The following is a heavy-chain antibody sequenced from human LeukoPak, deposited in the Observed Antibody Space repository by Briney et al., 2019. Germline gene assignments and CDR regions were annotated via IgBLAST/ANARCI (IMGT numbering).Heavy chain of an antibody. V-gene: IGHV3-23*01. J-gene: IGHJ4*02. Sequence: GGSLRLSCAASGFTFSSYALSWVRQAPGKGLEWVSAISSSRTSKTYAEKGRFTISIDNSKNTLFHQMNSLRAEDTAVYYCARDAAAQQLVHYFDYWGQGTLVTVS. CDR3: ARDAAAQQLVHYFDY. CDR2: ISSSRT. D-gene: IGHD6-13*01. CDR1: GFTFSSYA.